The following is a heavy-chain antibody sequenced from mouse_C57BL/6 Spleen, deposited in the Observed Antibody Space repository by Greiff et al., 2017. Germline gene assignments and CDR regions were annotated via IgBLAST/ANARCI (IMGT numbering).Heavy chain of an antibody. CDR1: GYTFTSYW. J-gene: IGHJ3*01. CDR2: IYPGSGST. D-gene: IGHD2-2*01. CDR3: AREIYYGYDWFAY. Sequence: VQLQQPGAELVKPGASVKMSCKASGYTFTSYWITWVKQRPGQGLEWIGDIYPGSGSTNYNEKFKSKATLTVDTSSSTAYMQLSSLTSEDSAVYYCAREIYYGYDWFAYWGQGTLVTVSA. V-gene: IGHV1-55*01.